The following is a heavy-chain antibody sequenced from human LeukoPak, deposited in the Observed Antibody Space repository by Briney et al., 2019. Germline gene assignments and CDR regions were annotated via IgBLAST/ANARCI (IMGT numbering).Heavy chain of an antibody. CDR3: ARDRRSNWNYPDAFDI. V-gene: IGHV3-21*01. D-gene: IGHD1-7*01. Sequence: GGSLRLSCAASGFTFSSYSMNWVRQAPGKGLEWVSSISSSSSYIYYADSLRGRFTISRDNAKNSLYLQMNSLRAEDTAVFYCARDRRSNWNYPDAFDIWGQGTMVTVSS. CDR1: GFTFSSYS. J-gene: IGHJ3*02. CDR2: ISSSSSYI.